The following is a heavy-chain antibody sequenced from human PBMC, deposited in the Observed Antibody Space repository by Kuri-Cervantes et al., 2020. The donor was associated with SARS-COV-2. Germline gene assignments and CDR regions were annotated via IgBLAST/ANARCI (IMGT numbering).Heavy chain of an antibody. D-gene: IGHD3-22*01. CDR2: INHSGST. Sequence: SETLSLTCAVYGGSFSGYYWSWIRQPPGKGLEWIGEINHSGSTNYNPSLKSRVTISVDTSKNQFSLKLSSVTAADTAVYYCARGRNYYDSSGYFYYFDYWGQGTLVTVSS. CDR3: ARGRNYYDSSGYFYYFDY. J-gene: IGHJ4*02. V-gene: IGHV4-34*01. CDR1: GGSFSGYY.